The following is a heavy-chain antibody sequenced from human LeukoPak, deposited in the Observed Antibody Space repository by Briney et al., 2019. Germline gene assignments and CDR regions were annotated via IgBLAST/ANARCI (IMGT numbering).Heavy chain of an antibody. Sequence: GESLRLSCEASGFPFSGNWMSWVRQAPGKGLEWVASINPDGSHIFYVDSVKGRFTISRDNTKSSLYLQMNSLGAEDTAMYFCAKLLGTSTTYDSWGQGTRVTVSS. CDR3: AKLLGTSTTYDS. J-gene: IGHJ4*02. CDR1: GFPFSGNW. D-gene: IGHD2/OR15-2a*01. CDR2: INPDGSHI. V-gene: IGHV3-7*01.